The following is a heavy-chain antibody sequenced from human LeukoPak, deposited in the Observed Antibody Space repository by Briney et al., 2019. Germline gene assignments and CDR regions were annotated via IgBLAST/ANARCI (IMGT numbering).Heavy chain of an antibody. D-gene: IGHD3-3*01. V-gene: IGHV4-61*02. CDR3: ARELTIFGAFDI. CDR2: IYTSGST. J-gene: IGHJ3*02. CDR1: GGSISSGSYY. Sequence: PSETLSLTCTVSGGSISSGSYYWSWIRQPAGKGLEWIGRIYTSGSTNYNPSLKSRVTISVDTSKNQFSLKLSSVTAADTAVYYCARELTIFGAFDIWGQGTMVTVSS.